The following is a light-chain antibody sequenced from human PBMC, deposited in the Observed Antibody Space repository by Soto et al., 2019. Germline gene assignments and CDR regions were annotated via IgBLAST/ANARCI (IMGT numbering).Light chain of an antibody. V-gene: IGKV1-39*01. CDR2: GAV. Sequence: DIQITQSPSSLSASVGDRITITCRASQSINKYLNWYQQKSGEAPRLLIYGAVTLQSGVPLRFSGGGSGTDFTLTISSLQPEDFATYYCQHSSTYPLTFGGGTKVEIK. J-gene: IGKJ4*01. CDR1: QSINKY. CDR3: QHSSTYPLT.